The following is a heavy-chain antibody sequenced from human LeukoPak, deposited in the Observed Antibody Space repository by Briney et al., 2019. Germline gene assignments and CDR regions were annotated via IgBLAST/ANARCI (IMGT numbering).Heavy chain of an antibody. CDR3: AKGVGGSANYYYMDV. CDR1: GFTFSTYW. D-gene: IGHD3-10*01. Sequence: GGSLRLSCAASGFTFSTYWMHWVRQAPGKGLVWVSRISSDGSITSYADSVKGRFTISRDNAKNTLYLQMNSLRAEDTAVYYCAKGVGGSANYYYMDVWGRGATVTVSS. J-gene: IGHJ6*03. CDR2: ISSDGSIT. V-gene: IGHV3-74*01.